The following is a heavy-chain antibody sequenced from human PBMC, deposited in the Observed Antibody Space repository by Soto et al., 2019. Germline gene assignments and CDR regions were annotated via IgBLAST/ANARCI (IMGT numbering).Heavy chain of an antibody. D-gene: IGHD5-12*01. Sequence: ASVKVSCKASGGTFSSYAISWVRQAPGQGLEWMGGIIPIFGTVNYAQKFQGRVTITADESTSTAYMELSSLRSEDTAVYYCARMDVEMATTYYYYYGMDVWGQGTTVTVSS. V-gene: IGHV1-69*13. CDR1: GGTFSSYA. J-gene: IGHJ6*02. CDR3: ARMDVEMATTYYYYYGMDV. CDR2: IIPIFGTV.